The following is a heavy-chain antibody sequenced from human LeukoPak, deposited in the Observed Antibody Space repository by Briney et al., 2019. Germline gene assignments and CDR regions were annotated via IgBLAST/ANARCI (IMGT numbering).Heavy chain of an antibody. J-gene: IGHJ4*02. CDR1: GGSISSSSYY. D-gene: IGHD4-17*01. CDR2: IYYSGST. V-gene: IGHV4-39*01. Sequence: TPSETLSLTCTVSGGSISSSSYYWGWIRQPPGKGLEWIGSIYYSGSTYYNPSLKSRVTISVDTSKNQFSLKLSSVTAADTAVYYCVSEASHDYGDYGVFDYWGQGTLVTVSS. CDR3: VSEASHDYGDYGVFDY.